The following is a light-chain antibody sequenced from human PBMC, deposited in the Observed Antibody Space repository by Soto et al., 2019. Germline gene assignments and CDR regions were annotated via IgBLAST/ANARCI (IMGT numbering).Light chain of an antibody. CDR2: GAS. J-gene: IGKJ4*01. CDR1: QSVRSSF. V-gene: IGKV3D-15*01. CDR3: QQTYRIPLT. Sequence: EIVMTQSPATLSVSPGERATLSCRASQSVRSSFLAWYQQKPGQAPSLLIYGASTRAIGIPDRFSGSGSGTNFTLTISNLHPEDFATYSCQQTYRIPLTFGGGTKVDIK.